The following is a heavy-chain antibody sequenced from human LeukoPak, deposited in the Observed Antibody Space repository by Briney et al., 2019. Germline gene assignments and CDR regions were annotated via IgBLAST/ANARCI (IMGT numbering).Heavy chain of an antibody. V-gene: IGHV3-74*01. J-gene: IGHJ4*02. D-gene: IGHD6-19*01. CDR2: INSDGNST. CDR3: ARYSDWYDGALDY. CDR1: GFTFSNYW. Sequence: GGSLRLSCAASGFTFSNYWIHWVRQAPGKGLVWVSRINSDGNSTSYADSVKGRFTISRDNAKNTLYLQMNSLRAEDTAVYYCARYSDWYDGALDYWGQGTLVTVSS.